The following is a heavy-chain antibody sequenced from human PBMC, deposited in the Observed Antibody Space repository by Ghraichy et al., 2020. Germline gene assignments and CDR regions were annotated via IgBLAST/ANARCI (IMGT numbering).Heavy chain of an antibody. CDR2: ISSGVTFT. D-gene: IGHD2-8*01. Sequence: GESLNISCGASGFTFSDHYMYWIRQAPGKGLEWVAYISSGVTFTNYADSVKGRFTISRDNADNSLYLQMSGLRDEDTALYYCARDAASCTNGRCHAFDVWGQGTMVFVSS. J-gene: IGHJ3*01. V-gene: IGHV3-11*06. CDR3: ARDAASCTNGRCHAFDV. CDR1: GFTFSDHY.